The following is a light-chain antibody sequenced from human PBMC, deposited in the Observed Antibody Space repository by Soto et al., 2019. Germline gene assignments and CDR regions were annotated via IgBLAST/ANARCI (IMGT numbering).Light chain of an antibody. CDR2: DAS. J-gene: IGKJ1*01. Sequence: EIVLTQSPATLSLSPGERATLSCRASQSVSSYLAWYQQKPGQAPRLLIYDASNRATGIPARFSGSGSGTDFTLTISSLEPEDFVLYYCQQRSSWPPTFGQGTKVEI. CDR3: QQRSSWPPT. V-gene: IGKV3-11*01. CDR1: QSVSSY.